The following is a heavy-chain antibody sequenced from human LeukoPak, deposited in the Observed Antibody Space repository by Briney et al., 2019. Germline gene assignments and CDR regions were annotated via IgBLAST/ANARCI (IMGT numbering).Heavy chain of an antibody. D-gene: IGHD5-18*01. Sequence: GGSLRLSCAASGFTFSSYAMSWVRQAPGKGLEWVSAISGSGGSTYYADSVKGRFTISRDNSKNTLYLQMNGLRAEDTAVYYCAKDLYVDTAMASDYWGQGTLVTVSS. CDR1: GFTFSSYA. J-gene: IGHJ4*02. CDR3: AKDLYVDTAMASDY. V-gene: IGHV3-23*01. CDR2: ISGSGGST.